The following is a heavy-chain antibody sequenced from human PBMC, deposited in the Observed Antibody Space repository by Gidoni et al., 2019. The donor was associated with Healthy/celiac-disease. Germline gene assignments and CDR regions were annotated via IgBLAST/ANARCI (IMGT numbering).Heavy chain of an antibody. D-gene: IGHD3-3*01. CDR3: ARVMYYDFWSGLGRAFDI. J-gene: IGHJ3*02. CDR2: ISSSSSTI. CDR1: YS. Sequence: YSMNWVRQAPGKGLEWVSYISSSSSTIYYADSVKGRFTISRDNAKNSLYLQMNSLRAEDTAVYYCARVMYYDFWSGLGRAFDIWGQGTMVTVSS. V-gene: IGHV3-48*01.